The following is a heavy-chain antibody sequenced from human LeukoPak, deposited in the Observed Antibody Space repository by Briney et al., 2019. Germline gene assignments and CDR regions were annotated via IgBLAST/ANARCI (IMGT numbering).Heavy chain of an antibody. J-gene: IGHJ4*02. D-gene: IGHD3-22*01. CDR3: ARDAIPGGYYDSSGYIEHYYFDY. Sequence: GGSLRLSCAASGFTFSSYAMHWVRQVPGKGLEWVAVISYDGSNKYYADSVKGRFTISRDNSKNTLYLQMNSLRAEDTAVYYCARDAIPGGYYDSSGYIEHYYFDYWGQGTLVTVSS. CDR1: GFTFSSYA. V-gene: IGHV3-30-3*01. CDR2: ISYDGSNK.